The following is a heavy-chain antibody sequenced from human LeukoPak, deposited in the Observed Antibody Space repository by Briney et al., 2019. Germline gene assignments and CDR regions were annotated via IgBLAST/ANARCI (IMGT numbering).Heavy chain of an antibody. Sequence: GGSLRLSCAASGFTFDDYGMSWVRQAPGKGLEWVSGINWNGVSTGYADSVKGRFTISRDNAKNSLYLQMNSLRAEDTALYYCARDRGYCRGGSCHLESPGPNWFDPWGQGTLVTVSS. J-gene: IGHJ5*02. CDR3: ARDRGYCRGGSCHLESPGPNWFDP. V-gene: IGHV3-20*04. CDR2: INWNGVST. CDR1: GFTFDDYG. D-gene: IGHD2-15*01.